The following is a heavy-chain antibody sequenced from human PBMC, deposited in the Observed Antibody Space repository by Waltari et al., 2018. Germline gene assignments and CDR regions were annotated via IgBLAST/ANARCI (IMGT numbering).Heavy chain of an antibody. V-gene: IGHV4-34*01. CDR2: INHSGST. CDR3: ARGYRGWLWGYYFDY. D-gene: IGHD3-22*01. Sequence: QVQLQQWGAGLLKPSETLSLTCAVYGGSFSGYYWSWTRQPPGKGLEWIGEINHSGSTNYNPSLKSRVTISVDTSKNQFSLKLSSVTAADTAVYYCARGYRGWLWGYYFDYWGQGTLVTVSS. J-gene: IGHJ4*02. CDR1: GGSFSGYY.